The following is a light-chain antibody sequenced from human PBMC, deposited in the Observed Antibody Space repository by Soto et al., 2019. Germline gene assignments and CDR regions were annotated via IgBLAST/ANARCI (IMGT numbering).Light chain of an antibody. CDR2: DVG. Sequence: QSALTQPRSVSGSPGQSVTISCTGTSSDVGGYNYVSWYQQHPGEAPKLMIYDVGKRPSGVPDRFSGSKSGNTASLTISGLQAEAEADYYCCSYAGSYSWVFGGGTKVTVL. J-gene: IGLJ3*02. CDR3: CSYAGSYSWV. CDR1: SSDVGGYNY. V-gene: IGLV2-11*01.